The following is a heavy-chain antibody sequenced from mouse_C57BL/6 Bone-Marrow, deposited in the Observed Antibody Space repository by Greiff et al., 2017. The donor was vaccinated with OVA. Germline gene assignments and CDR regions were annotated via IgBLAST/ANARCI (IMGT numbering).Heavy chain of an antibody. CDR2: IYPGDGDT. CDR1: GYAFSSSW. V-gene: IGHV1-82*01. J-gene: IGHJ3*01. Sequence: QVQLQQSGPELVKPGASVKISCKASGYAFSSSWMNWVKQRPGKGLEWIGRIYPGDGDTNYNGKFKGKATLTADKSSSTAYMQLSSLTSEDSAVYFCAREDDYGSSYKFAYWGQGTLVTVSA. CDR3: AREDDYGSSYKFAY. D-gene: IGHD1-1*01.